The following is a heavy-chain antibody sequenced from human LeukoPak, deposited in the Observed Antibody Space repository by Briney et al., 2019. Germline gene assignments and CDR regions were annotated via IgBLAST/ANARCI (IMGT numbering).Heavy chain of an antibody. J-gene: IGHJ4*02. CDR2: ISDDGSDR. V-gene: IGHV3-30*18. CDR1: GFTFSRYG. D-gene: IGHD1-26*01. Sequence: PGGSLRLSCAASGFTFSRYGMHWVRQAPGKGLEWVTGISDDGSDRSYADSVKGRFTISRDNSKNTLYLEMNSLRAEETAVYYCAKMQDDDGNYWEGFDSWGQGTLVTVSS. CDR3: AKMQDDDGNYWEGFDS.